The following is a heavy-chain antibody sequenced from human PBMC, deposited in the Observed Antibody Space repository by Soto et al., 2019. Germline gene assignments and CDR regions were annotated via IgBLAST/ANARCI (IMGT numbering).Heavy chain of an antibody. Sequence: GSLRLSCAASGFTFSGYTVNWVRQAPGKGLEWVSSISTSGGYIFYADSVKGRFTISRDNAKNSLYLQLNSLRAEDTAVYYCARDAYRATTFTTDYSYYAMDVWGHGTTVTVSS. J-gene: IGHJ6*02. CDR1: GFTFSGYT. V-gene: IGHV3-21*01. CDR2: ISTSGGYI. CDR3: ARDAYRATTFTTDYSYYAMDV. D-gene: IGHD1-1*01.